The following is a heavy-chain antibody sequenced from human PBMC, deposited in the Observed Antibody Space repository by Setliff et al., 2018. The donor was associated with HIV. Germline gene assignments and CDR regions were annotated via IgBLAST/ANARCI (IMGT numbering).Heavy chain of an antibody. D-gene: IGHD3-10*02. Sequence: GASVKVSCKASGYNFAIYGISWVRQAPGQGLEWMGWISASGDTKYAQKFQDRVSLTRDTSLSTAYMELSSLTSDDTAIYYCARDMFEIWERSLAKGDEFDPWGQGSLVTVSS. CDR1: GYNFAIYG. CDR2: ISASGDT. J-gene: IGHJ5*02. CDR3: ARDMFEIWERSLAKGDEFDP. V-gene: IGHV1-18*01.